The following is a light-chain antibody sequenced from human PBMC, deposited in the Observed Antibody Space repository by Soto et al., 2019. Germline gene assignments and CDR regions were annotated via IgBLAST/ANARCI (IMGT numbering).Light chain of an antibody. J-gene: IGKJ3*01. V-gene: IGKV3-20*01. CDR2: GAS. CDR3: QQYGSSSLT. Sequence: EIVLTQSPGTLSLSPGERVTLSCRASQSVSSSHLAWYQQKPGQAPRLLIYGASSRATGIPDRFSGSGSGTDFTLTISRXEPEDFAVYYCQQYGSSSLTFGPGTKVDIK. CDR1: QSVSSSH.